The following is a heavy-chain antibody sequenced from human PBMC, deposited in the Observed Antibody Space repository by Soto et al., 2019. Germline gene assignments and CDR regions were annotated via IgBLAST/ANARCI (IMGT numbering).Heavy chain of an antibody. Sequence: PGGSLRLSCAASTFSFSAYWMHWVRQAPGKGLVWVSQINDDGTSTSYLDSVKGRFTISRDNAKNTLYLQMSGLRADDTGVYYCASLSAPTDYWGQGTLVTVSS. V-gene: IGHV3-74*01. CDR3: ASLSAPTDY. CDR1: TFSFSAYW. CDR2: INDDGTST. J-gene: IGHJ4*02.